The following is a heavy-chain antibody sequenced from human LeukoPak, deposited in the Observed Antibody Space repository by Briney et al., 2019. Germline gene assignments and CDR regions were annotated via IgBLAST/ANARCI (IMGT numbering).Heavy chain of an antibody. CDR1: GCSFTSYW. Sequence: GESLKISCKGSGCSFTSYWIGWVRQMPGKGLEGMGIIFPGDSDTRYSPSCQGQVTISADKSISTAYLQWSSLKASDTAMYYCARPLVDYDFWSGYLTDAFDIWGQGTMVTVSS. J-gene: IGHJ3*02. V-gene: IGHV5-51*01. CDR3: ARPLVDYDFWSGYLTDAFDI. CDR2: IFPGDSDT. D-gene: IGHD3-3*01.